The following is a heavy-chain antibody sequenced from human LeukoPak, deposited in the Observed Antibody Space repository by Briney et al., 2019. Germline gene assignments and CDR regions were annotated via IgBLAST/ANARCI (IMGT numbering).Heavy chain of an antibody. J-gene: IGHJ4*02. D-gene: IGHD3-10*01. Sequence: SETLSLTCTVSDGSVTSYYWTWIRQSPGKGLEWIGYIYYSGTTHYNPSLRSRVTILVDTSKNQFSLNLDSVTPADTAVYYCAKDSPYGSGSYYNVHYFDYWGQGTLVTVSS. CDR2: IYYSGTT. CDR1: DGSVTSYY. CDR3: AKDSPYGSGSYYNVHYFDY. V-gene: IGHV4-59*02.